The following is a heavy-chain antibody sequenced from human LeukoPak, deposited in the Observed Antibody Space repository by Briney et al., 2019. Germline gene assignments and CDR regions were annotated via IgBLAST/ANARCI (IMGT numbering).Heavy chain of an antibody. CDR1: GFTFDDYA. CDR3: AKDMAYSSSSDFDY. Sequence: PGRFLRLSCAASGFTFDDYAMHWVRQAPGKGLEWVSGISWNSGSIGYADSVKGRFTISRDNAKNSLYLQMNSLRAEDTALYYCAKDMAYSSSSDFDYWGQGTLVTVSS. D-gene: IGHD6-6*01. CDR2: ISWNSGSI. V-gene: IGHV3-9*01. J-gene: IGHJ4*02.